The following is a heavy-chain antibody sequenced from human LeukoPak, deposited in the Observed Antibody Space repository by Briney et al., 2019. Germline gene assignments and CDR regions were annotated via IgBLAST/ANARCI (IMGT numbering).Heavy chain of an antibody. D-gene: IGHD3-10*01. CDR1: GFTFSSYG. V-gene: IGHV3-30*03. Sequence: GRSLRLSCTASGFTFSSYGMHWVRQAPGKGLEWVALISYDGSNKYYADSVKGRFIISRDNSKNTLYLQMNSLRTEDTAVYYCASGGDRAPITMVRGVIVYWGQGTLVTVSS. J-gene: IGHJ4*02. CDR2: ISYDGSNK. CDR3: ASGGDRAPITMVRGVIVY.